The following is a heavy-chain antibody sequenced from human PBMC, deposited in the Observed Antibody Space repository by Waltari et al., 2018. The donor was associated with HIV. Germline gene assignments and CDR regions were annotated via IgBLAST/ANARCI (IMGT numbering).Heavy chain of an antibody. Sequence: EVQLVESGGGLVQPGRSLRLSCAASGFTFDDYAMHWVRQAPGKGLEWVSGISWNSGSRGYADSVKGRFTISRDNAKNSLYLQMNSLRAEDTALYYCAKDHLSTQWELRVGYYFDYWGQGTLVTVSS. CDR2: ISWNSGSR. D-gene: IGHD1-26*01. CDR1: GFTFDDYA. CDR3: AKDHLSTQWELRVGYYFDY. V-gene: IGHV3-9*01. J-gene: IGHJ4*02.